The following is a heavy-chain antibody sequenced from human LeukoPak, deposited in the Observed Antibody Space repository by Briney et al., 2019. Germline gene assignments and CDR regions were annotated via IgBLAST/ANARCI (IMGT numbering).Heavy chain of an antibody. J-gene: IGHJ4*02. CDR3: ARGEGATTIDY. D-gene: IGHD1-26*01. CDR2: IIPILGMA. CDR1: GGTFSSYA. V-gene: IGHV1-69*04. Sequence: GASVKVSCKASGGTFSSYAISWVRQAPGQGLEWMGRIIPILGMANYAQKFQGRVTITAGKSTSTAYMELSSLRSEDTAVYYCARGEGATTIDYWGQGTLVTVSS.